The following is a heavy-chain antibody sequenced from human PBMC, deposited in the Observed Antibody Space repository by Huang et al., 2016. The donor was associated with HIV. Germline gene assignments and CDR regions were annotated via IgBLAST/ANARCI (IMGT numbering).Heavy chain of an antibody. J-gene: IGHJ6*03. CDR3: ARGQGGYYYYYMDV. Sequence: QVQLQQWGAGLLRPSETLSLTCAVYGGSFSGYYGTWIRPPPGKGLEWMGEINHRESTNYNPSLKRRVTSSVDTSRNQFSLTLTSVTAADTAVYYCARGQGGYYYYYMDVWGKGTTVTVSS. CDR2: INHREST. CDR1: GGSFSGYY. V-gene: IGHV4-34*01.